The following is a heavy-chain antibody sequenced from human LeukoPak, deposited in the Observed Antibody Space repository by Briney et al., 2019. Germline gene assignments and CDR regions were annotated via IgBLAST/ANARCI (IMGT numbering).Heavy chain of an antibody. J-gene: IGHJ4*02. Sequence: SETLSLTCTVSGGSISSGGYYWSWIRQHPGKGLEWIGYIYYSGSTYYNPSLKSRVTISVDTSKNQFSLKLSSVTAADTAVYYCAREYRATYFDYWGQGTLVTVSS. CDR1: GGSISSGGYY. CDR2: IYYSGST. V-gene: IGHV4-31*03. D-gene: IGHD1-26*01. CDR3: AREYRATYFDY.